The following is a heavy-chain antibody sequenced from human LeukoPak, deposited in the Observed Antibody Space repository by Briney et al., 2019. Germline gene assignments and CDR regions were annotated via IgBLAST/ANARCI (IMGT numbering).Heavy chain of an antibody. CDR3: APQGYCRGGSCLTNNCFDP. CDR1: GGSFSGYY. V-gene: IGHV4-34*01. Sequence: PSETLSLTCAVYGGSFSGYYWSWIRQPPGKGREWIGEINHSGSTNYNPSLKSRVTISVDTSKNQFSLKLSSVTAADTAVYFCAPQGYCRGGSCLTNNCFDPWGQGTLVTVSS. D-gene: IGHD2-15*01. J-gene: IGHJ5*02. CDR2: INHSGST.